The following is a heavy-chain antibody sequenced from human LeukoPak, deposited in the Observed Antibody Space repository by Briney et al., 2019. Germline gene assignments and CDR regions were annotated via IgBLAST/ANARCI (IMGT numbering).Heavy chain of an antibody. CDR2: IYSDGGT. J-gene: IGHJ4*02. CDR3: ARGWIAARPDFDY. D-gene: IGHD6-6*01. V-gene: IGHV3-53*05. CDR1: GFTVSSSY. Sequence: TGGSLRLSCAASGFTVSSSYLTWVRQTPGEGLEWLSVIYSDGGTYYADSVKGRFTISRDNAKNSLYLQMNSLRAEDTAVYYCARGWIAARPDFDYWGQGTLVTVSS.